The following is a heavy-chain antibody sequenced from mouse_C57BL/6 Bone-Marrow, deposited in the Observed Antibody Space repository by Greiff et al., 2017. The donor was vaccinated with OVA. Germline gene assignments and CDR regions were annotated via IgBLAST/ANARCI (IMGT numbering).Heavy chain of an antibody. CDR3: ANYDGAY. J-gene: IGHJ3*01. CDR1: GYTFTSYW. CDR2: IHPNSGST. D-gene: IGHD2-4*01. Sequence: VQLQQSGAELVKPGASVKLPCKASGYTFTSYWMHWVKQRPGQGLEWIGMIHPNSGSTNYNEKFKSKATLTVDKSSSTAYMQLRDLTSEDSAGYYCANYDGAYWGQGTLVTVSA. V-gene: IGHV1-64*01.